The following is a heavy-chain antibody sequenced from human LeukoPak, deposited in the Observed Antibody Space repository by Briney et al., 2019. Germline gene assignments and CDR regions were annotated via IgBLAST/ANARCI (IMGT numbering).Heavy chain of an antibody. CDR1: GYIFTNYW. CDR2: IYPADSDT. J-gene: IGHJ4*02. Sequence: PGESLKSSCKGSGYIFTNYWIGWVRQMPGKGLESMGIIYPADSDTTYSPSFQGQVTISADKSIDTVYLQWSSLKASDTAMYYCARQSRDGSPTRGYYFDYWGQGTLVTVSS. CDR3: ARQSRDGSPTRGYYFDY. V-gene: IGHV5-51*01. D-gene: IGHD3-10*01.